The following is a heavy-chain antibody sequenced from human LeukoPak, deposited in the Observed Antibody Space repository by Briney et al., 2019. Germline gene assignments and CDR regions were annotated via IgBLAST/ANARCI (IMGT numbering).Heavy chain of an antibody. D-gene: IGHD3-3*01. CDR3: ARGLETYYDFWSGYLLYYYYGMDV. Sequence: AASVKVSCKASGYTFTSYDINWVRQATGQGLEWMGWMNPNSGNTGYAQKFQGRVTMTRNTSISTAYMELSSLRSEDTAVYYCARGLETYYDFWSGYLLYYYYGMDVWGQGTTVTVSS. V-gene: IGHV1-8*01. CDR2: MNPNSGNT. CDR1: GYTFTSYD. J-gene: IGHJ6*02.